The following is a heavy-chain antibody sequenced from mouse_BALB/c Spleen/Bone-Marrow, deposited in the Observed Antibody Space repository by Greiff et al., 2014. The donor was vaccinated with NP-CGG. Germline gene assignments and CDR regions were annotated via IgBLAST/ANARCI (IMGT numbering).Heavy chain of an antibody. J-gene: IGHJ3*01. CDR3: ARYYCGSSLFAY. Sequence: EVQLQQSGAELVKPGASVKLSCTASGFNIKDTYMYWVKQRPEQGLEWIGRIDPANGNTKYDPKFQDEATITADTSSNTAYLQLSSLTSEDTAVYYCARYYCGSSLFAYWGQGTLVTVSA. D-gene: IGHD1-1*01. CDR1: GFNIKDTY. V-gene: IGHV14-3*02. CDR2: IDPANGNT.